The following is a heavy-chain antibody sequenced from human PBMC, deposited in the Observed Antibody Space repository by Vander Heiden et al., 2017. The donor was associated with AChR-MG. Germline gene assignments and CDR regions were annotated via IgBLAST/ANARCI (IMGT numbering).Heavy chain of an antibody. Sequence: EVQLLETGGGLIQPGGSLRLSCAASGFTVSSNYMSWVRQAPGKGLEWVSVIYSGGSTYYADSVKGRFTISRDNSKNTLYLQMNSLRAEDTAVYYCGSSGYYYNAFDIWGQGTMVTVSS. CDR3: GSSGYYYNAFDI. D-gene: IGHD3-22*01. CDR1: GFTVSSNY. CDR2: IYSGGST. V-gene: IGHV3-53*02. J-gene: IGHJ3*02.